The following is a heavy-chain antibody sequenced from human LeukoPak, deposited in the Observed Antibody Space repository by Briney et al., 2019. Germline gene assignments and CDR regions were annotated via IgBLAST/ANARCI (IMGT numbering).Heavy chain of an antibody. J-gene: IGHJ4*02. CDR2: ISSSGSTI. D-gene: IGHD3-22*01. V-gene: IGHV3-48*03. CDR1: GFTSSSYE. Sequence: GGSLRLSCAASGFTSSSYEMNWVRQAPGKGLEWVSYISSSGSTIYYADSVKGRFTISRDNAKNSLYLQMNSLRAEDTAVYYCARGPTYYYDSSGYSNAYYWGQGTLVTVSS. CDR3: ARGPTYYYDSSGYSNAYY.